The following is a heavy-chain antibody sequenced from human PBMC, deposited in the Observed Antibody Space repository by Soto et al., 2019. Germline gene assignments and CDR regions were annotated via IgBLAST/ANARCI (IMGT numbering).Heavy chain of an antibody. V-gene: IGHV3-33*01. CDR1: DSSSSNYV. Sequence: PGGSLRLSCVASDSSSSNYVMHWVRQAPGKGLEWVALIWYEGTKKIYGDSVKGRFTVYRDNSKTTLYLQMNSLRADDTGVYYCVRGGACRGGSCYPNLDFYGDYEGFDYWGQGTLVTVSS. D-gene: IGHD2-15*01. CDR3: VRGGACRGGSCYPNLDFYGDYEGFDY. CDR2: IWYEGTKK. J-gene: IGHJ4*02.